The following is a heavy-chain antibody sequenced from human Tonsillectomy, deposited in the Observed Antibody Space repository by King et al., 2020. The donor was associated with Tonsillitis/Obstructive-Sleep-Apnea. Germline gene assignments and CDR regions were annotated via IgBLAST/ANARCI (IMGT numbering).Heavy chain of an antibody. D-gene: IGHD2-15*01. CDR1: GYSFTNYW. CDR2: IYPGDSDT. V-gene: IGHV5-51*01. J-gene: IGHJ3*02. CDR3: ARREVGGPDPTAGAAFDI. Sequence: VQLVQSGAEVKKPGESLKISCKGSGYSFTNYWIGWVRQMPGKGLEWMGIIYPGDSDTRYSPSFQGQVTISADKSITTAYLQWSSLKASDTAMYYCARREVGGPDPTAGAAFDIWGQGTMVTVSS.